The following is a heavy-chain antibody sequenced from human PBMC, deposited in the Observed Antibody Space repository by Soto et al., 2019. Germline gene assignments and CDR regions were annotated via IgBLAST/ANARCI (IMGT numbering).Heavy chain of an antibody. J-gene: IGHJ4*02. V-gene: IGHV3-43*01. CDR2: ITWDGGTT. Sequence: GGSLRLSCAASGFTFDDYSMHWVRQAPGKGLEWVSLITWDGGTTYYADSVKGRFTISRDNSKNSLFLQMNSLRTDDSALYYCAKAKLLWFPGYWGQGTLVTVFS. CDR1: GFTFDDYS. D-gene: IGHD2-21*01. CDR3: AKAKLLWFPGY.